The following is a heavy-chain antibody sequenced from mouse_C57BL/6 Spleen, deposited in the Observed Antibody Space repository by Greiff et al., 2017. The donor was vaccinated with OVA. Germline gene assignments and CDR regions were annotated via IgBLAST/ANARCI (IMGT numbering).Heavy chain of an antibody. CDR1: GYSFTDYN. D-gene: IGHD1-1*01. CDR3: AREGALLRFYYAMDY. J-gene: IGHJ4*01. Sequence: EVQLVESGPELVKPGASVKISCKASGYSFTDYNMNWVKQSNGKSLEWIGVINPNYGTTSYNQKFKGKATLTVDQSSSTAYMQLNSLTSEDSAVYYCAREGALLRFYYAMDYWGQGTSVTVSS. CDR2: INPNYGTT. V-gene: IGHV1-39*01.